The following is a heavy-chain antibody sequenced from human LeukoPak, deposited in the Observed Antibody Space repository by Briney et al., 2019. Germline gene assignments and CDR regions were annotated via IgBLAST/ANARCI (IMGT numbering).Heavy chain of an antibody. CDR3: ARSLLVASLDAFDI. CDR1: GFTFSSYE. D-gene: IGHD2-15*01. Sequence: GGSLRLSCAASGFTFSSYEMNWVGQAPGKGLEWVSYISSSGNTIYYADSVKGRFTISRDNAKNSLYLQMNSLRAEDTAVYYCARSLLVASLDAFDIWGQGTTVTVSS. J-gene: IGHJ3*02. V-gene: IGHV3-48*03. CDR2: ISSSGNTI.